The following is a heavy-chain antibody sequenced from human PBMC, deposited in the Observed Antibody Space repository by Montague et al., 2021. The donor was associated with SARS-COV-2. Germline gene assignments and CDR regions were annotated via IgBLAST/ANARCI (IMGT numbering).Heavy chain of an antibody. V-gene: IGHV4-4*02. J-gene: IGHJ5*02. CDR3: ARLGVVPSPRTFDP. D-gene: IGHD3-10*01. CDR1: GASICSNNW. Sequence: SETLSLTCEVSGASICSNNWWIWVRQSPGKGLEWIGETYHSGSTNYNPSLRSRVTISVDKSKNQFSLKVNSVSAADTAVYYCARLGVVPSPRTFDPWGQGTLVTVSS. CDR2: TYHSGST.